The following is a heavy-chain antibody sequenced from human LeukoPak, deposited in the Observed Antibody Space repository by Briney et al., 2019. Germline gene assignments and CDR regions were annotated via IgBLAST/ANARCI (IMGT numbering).Heavy chain of an antibody. V-gene: IGHV3-23*01. CDR1: GFTFSSYA. CDR2: ISGSGGST. J-gene: IGHJ4*02. D-gene: IGHD2-21*02. Sequence: GGSLRLSCAASGFTFSSYAMSWVRQAPGKGLEWVSAISGSGGSTYYADSVKGRFTISRDNSKNTLYLQMNSLRAEDTAVYYCAKTEYCGGDCYPLFDYWGQGTLDTVSS. CDR3: AKTEYCGGDCYPLFDY.